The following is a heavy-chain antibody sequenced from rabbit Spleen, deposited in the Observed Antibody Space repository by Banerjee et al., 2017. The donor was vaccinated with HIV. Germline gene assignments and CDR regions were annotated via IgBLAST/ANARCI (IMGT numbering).Heavy chain of an antibody. CDR1: GVSFSGDSY. D-gene: IGHD4-1*01. J-gene: IGHJ4*01. CDR2: INVYTGKP. V-gene: IGHV1S45*01. Sequence: QQQLEESGGGLVKPGGTLTLTCKASGVSFSGDSYMCWVRQAPGKGLQWIACINVYTGKPVYATWAKGRFTISRTSSTTVTLQLNSLTAADTATYFCVREVAGKFDLWGPGTLVTVS. CDR3: VREVAGKFDL.